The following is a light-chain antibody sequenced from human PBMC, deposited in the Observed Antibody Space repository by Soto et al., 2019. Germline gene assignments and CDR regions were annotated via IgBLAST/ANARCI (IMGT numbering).Light chain of an antibody. V-gene: IGKV3D-15*01. CDR1: QSVSSSY. Sequence: EIVLTQSPGTLSLSPGDRASLSCRASQSVSSSYLAWYQQKPGQAPRLLIYDASNRATGIPARFSGSGSGTEFTLTISSLQSEDFAIYYCQHYHIWPLTFGGGTKVDIK. J-gene: IGKJ4*01. CDR2: DAS. CDR3: QHYHIWPLT.